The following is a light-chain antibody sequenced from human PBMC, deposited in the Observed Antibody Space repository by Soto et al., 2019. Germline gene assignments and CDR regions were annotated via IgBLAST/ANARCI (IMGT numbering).Light chain of an antibody. CDR2: SAT. V-gene: IGKV3-15*01. Sequence: EIVMTQSPATLSVSPGERVTLSCRASQSINDNVAWYQQKTGQAPRLLMYSATTMATGIPARFSGSGSATAFTLIIINLQSEDFAVYYCQQYNNWPPLTFGGGTKVEIK. J-gene: IGKJ4*01. CDR1: QSINDN. CDR3: QQYNNWPPLT.